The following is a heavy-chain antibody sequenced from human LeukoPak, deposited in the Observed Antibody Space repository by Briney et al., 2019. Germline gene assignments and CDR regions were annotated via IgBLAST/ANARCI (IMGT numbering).Heavy chain of an antibody. V-gene: IGHV3-30*18. J-gene: IGHJ6*02. CDR2: ISYDGSNK. CDR1: GFTFSSYG. Sequence: GRSLRLSCAAFGFTFSSYGMHWVRQAPGKGLEWVAVISYDGSNKYYADSVKGRFTISRDNSKNTLYLQMNSLRAEDTAVYYCAKERALRYFDWLNPYYYYYGMDVWGQGTTVTVSS. D-gene: IGHD3-9*01. CDR3: AKERALRYFDWLNPYYYYYGMDV.